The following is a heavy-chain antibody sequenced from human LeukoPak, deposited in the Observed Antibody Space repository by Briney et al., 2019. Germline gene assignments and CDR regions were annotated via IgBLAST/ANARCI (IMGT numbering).Heavy chain of an antibody. CDR1: GYTFTSYY. J-gene: IGHJ5*02. D-gene: IGHD2-2*01. V-gene: IGHV1-46*01. CDR2: INPSGGST. CDR3: ARQTPYCSSTSCLAS. Sequence: ASVKVSCKASGYTFTSYYMHWVRQAPGQGLEWMGIINPSGGSTGYAQKFQGRVTITRNTSISTAYMELSSLRSEDTAVYYCARQTPYCSSTSCLASWGQGTLVTVSS.